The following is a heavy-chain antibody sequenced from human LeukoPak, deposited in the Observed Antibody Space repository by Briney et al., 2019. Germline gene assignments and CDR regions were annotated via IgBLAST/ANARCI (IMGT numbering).Heavy chain of an antibody. J-gene: IGHJ4*02. D-gene: IGHD6-19*01. Sequence: GGSLRLSCAASGLTFSSYGMHWVRQAPGKGLEWVAFIRYDGSNKYYADSAKGRFTISRDNSKNTLYLQMNSLRAEDTAVYYCAPQNTIAVAGGGQGTLVTVSS. CDR2: IRYDGSNK. CDR1: GLTFSSYG. CDR3: APQNTIAVAG. V-gene: IGHV3-30*02.